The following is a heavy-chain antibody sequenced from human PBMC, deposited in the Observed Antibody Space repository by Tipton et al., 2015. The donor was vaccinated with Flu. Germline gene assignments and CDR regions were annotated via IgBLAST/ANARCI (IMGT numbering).Heavy chain of an antibody. Sequence: RSLRLSCAASGFTFSTYDMHWVRQAPGKGPEWVAVMWYDGSKKDYIDSVRGRFTISRDNSKNTVYLQMNNLRGEDTAVYYCAKDNDPSNVPHYWGQGTLVTVSS. J-gene: IGHJ4*02. V-gene: IGHV3-33*06. CDR3: AKDNDPSNVPHY. CDR2: MWYDGSKK. D-gene: IGHD1-1*01. CDR1: GFTFSTYD.